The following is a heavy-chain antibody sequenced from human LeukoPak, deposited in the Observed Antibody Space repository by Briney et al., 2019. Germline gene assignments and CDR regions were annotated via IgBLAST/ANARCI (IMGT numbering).Heavy chain of an antibody. CDR2: IKHSGST. D-gene: IGHD2-15*01. CDR1: GGSFSGYY. V-gene: IGHV4-34*01. Sequence: PSETLSLTCAVYGGSFSGYYWSWIRQPPGMGLEWIGEIKHSGSTNYNPSLKSRVTISVDTSKNQFSLKLSSVTAADTAVYYCARSPRRLGYCSGGSCYYYYGMDVWGQGTTVTVSS. J-gene: IGHJ6*02. CDR3: ARSPRRLGYCSGGSCYYYYGMDV.